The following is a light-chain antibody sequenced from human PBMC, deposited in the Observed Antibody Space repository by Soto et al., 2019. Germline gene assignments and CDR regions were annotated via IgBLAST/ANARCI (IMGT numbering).Light chain of an antibody. V-gene: IGKV3-11*01. CDR2: DAS. CDR3: QQRSNWPRT. Sequence: EIVLTQSPATLSLSPGERATLSCRASQSVSSYLAWYQQKPGQAPRLLIYDASNRATGIPARFSGSGSGTDFTLTMISLEPEDFAVYYCQQRSNWPRTFGQGTKVEIK. CDR1: QSVSSY. J-gene: IGKJ1*01.